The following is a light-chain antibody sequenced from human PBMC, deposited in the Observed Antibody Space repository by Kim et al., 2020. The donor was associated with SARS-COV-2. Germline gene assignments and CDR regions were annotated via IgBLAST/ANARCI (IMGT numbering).Light chain of an antibody. Sequence: SSALTQDPAVSVALGQTVRITCQGDSLRSYYASWYQQKPVQAPVLVIYGKNNRPSGIPDRFSGSSSGNTASLTITGAQAEDEADYYCNSRDSSGNHLVFGGGTQLTVL. CDR2: GKN. CDR3: NSRDSSGNHLV. CDR1: SLRSYY. J-gene: IGLJ3*02. V-gene: IGLV3-19*01.